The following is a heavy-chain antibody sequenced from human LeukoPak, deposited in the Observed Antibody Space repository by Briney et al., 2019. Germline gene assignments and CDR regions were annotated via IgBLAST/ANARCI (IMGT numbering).Heavy chain of an antibody. V-gene: IGHV4-31*03. D-gene: IGHD4/OR15-4a*01. CDR3: ARVADYFFDY. Sequence: PSETLSLTCTVSGGSISIGGYYWSWIRQHPGKGLEWIGYIYYSGSTYYNPSLKGRVTISVDTSKNQFSLKLSSVTAADTAVYYCARVADYFFDYWGQGTLVTVSS. J-gene: IGHJ4*02. CDR2: IYYSGST. CDR1: GGSISIGGYY.